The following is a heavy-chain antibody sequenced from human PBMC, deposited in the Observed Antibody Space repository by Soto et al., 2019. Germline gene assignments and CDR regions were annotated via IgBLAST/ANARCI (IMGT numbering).Heavy chain of an antibody. CDR3: AKDKERGGYDSDFDS. V-gene: IGHV3-23*01. CDR1: GFTLGTYG. D-gene: IGHD3-3*01. CDR2: ITGGNT. Sequence: EVQLLESGGGLIQPGGSLRLSCAASGFTLGTYGMGWVRQAPGKGLEWVSTITGGNTYYAASVKCRFTISRDNPKNTLDLQMSNLRAEDTALYYCAKDKERGGYDSDFDSCGQGTLVTVSS. J-gene: IGHJ4*02.